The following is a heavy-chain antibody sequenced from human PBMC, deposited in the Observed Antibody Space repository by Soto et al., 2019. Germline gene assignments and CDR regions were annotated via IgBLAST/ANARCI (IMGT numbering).Heavy chain of an antibody. CDR2: IYHSGST. CDR1: GGSISSTNW. Sequence: SETLSLTCSVSGGSISSTNWWSWVRQPPGKGLEWIGEIYHSGSTNYTPPLKSRVTISVDKSKNQFSLKLSYGTAADPAVYYCARVEGNWFDPWGQGTLVTVSS. J-gene: IGHJ5*02. CDR3: ARVEGNWFDP. V-gene: IGHV4-4*02.